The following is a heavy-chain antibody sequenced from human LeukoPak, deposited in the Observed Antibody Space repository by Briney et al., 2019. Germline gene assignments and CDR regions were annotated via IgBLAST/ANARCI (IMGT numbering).Heavy chain of an antibody. D-gene: IGHD3-10*01. CDR3: AKEGRGMVRGVTNY. CDR2: ISSSSTYI. CDR1: GFTFSTYS. V-gene: IGHV3-21*01. Sequence: GGSLRLSCAASGFTFSTYSMNWVRQAPGKRPEWVSSISSSSTYIYYTDSVKGRFTISRDNAKKSLYLQMHSLGAEDTAVYYCAKEGRGMVRGVTNYWGQGTLVTVSS. J-gene: IGHJ4*02.